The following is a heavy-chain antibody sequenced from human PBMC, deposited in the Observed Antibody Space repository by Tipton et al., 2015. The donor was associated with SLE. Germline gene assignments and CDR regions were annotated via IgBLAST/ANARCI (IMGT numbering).Heavy chain of an antibody. J-gene: IGHJ6*03. CDR1: GYTFISYW. Sequence: QLVQSGAGVKRPGESLKISCKGSGYTFISYWIGWVRQMPGKGLEWMGIIYPGDSDTRYGPSFQGQVTISADKSISTAYLQWSSLKASDTAMYYCARRARDFYYYMDVWGKGTTVTVSS. V-gene: IGHV5-51*01. CDR2: IYPGDSDT. CDR3: ARRARDFYYYMDV.